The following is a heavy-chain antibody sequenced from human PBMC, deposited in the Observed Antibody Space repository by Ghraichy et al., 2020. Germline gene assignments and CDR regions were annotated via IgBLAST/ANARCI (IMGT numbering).Heavy chain of an antibody. V-gene: IGHV1-69*13. CDR1: GGTFSSYA. CDR2: IIPIFGTA. J-gene: IGHJ6*02. D-gene: IGHD6-19*01. CDR3: ARGGAVAGTAAYYYYGMDV. Sequence: SVKVSCKASGGTFSSYAISWVRQAPGQGLEWMGGIIPIFGTANYAQKFQGRVTITADESTSTAYMELSSLRSEDTAVYYCARGGAVAGTAAYYYYGMDVWGQGTTVTVSS.